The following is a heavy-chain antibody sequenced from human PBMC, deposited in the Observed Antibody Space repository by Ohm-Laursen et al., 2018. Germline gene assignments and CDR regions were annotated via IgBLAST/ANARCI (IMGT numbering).Heavy chain of an antibody. J-gene: IGHJ3*02. CDR3: AKVGSGWQYIDAFDI. CDR2: ISYDGSNK. D-gene: IGHD6-19*01. Sequence: SLRLSCTASGFTFSSYGMHWVRQAPGKGLEWVAVISYDGSNKYYADSVKGRFTISRDNSKNTLYLQMNSLRAEDTAVYYCAKVGSGWQYIDAFDIWGQGTMVTVSS. CDR1: GFTFSSYG. V-gene: IGHV3-30*18.